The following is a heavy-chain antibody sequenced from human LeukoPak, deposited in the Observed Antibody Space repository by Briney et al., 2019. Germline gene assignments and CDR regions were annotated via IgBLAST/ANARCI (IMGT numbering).Heavy chain of an antibody. Sequence: GGSLRLSXEASGFTFSSHWMHWVRQVPGKGLVWVARIRGDENEIDYADSVKGRFTISRDNAKSTLYLQMNSLRVEDTAVYFCARGHVPGSTRHWDFWGQGTLVTVSS. CDR1: GFTFSSHW. CDR2: IRGDENEI. J-gene: IGHJ4*02. D-gene: IGHD3-10*01. V-gene: IGHV3-74*01. CDR3: ARGHVPGSTRHWDF.